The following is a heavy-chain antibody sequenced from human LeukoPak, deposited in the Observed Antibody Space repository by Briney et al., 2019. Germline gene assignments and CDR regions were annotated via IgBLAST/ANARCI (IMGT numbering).Heavy chain of an antibody. V-gene: IGHV3-74*01. CDR2: IDSDGSNT. D-gene: IGHD5/OR15-5a*01. J-gene: IGHJ4*02. Sequence: PGGSLRLSCAASGFTFDDYTMHWVRQAPGKGLVWVSRIDSDGSNTNYADSVKGRFTVSRDNAKNTLYLQMSSLRAEDTAVYYCARGLHGPDYWGQGTLVTVSS. CDR3: ARGLHGPDY. CDR1: GFTFDDYT.